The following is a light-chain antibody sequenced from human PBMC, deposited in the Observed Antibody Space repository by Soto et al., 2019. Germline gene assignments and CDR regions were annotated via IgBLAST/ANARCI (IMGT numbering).Light chain of an antibody. CDR1: SSDIGGYNY. Sequence: QSALTQPPSASGSPGQSVTISCTGTSSDIGGYNYVSWYQQYPGKAPKLMIYEVSKRPSGVPDRFSGSKSGDTASLTVSGLQAEDEADYYCSSYANGNNRWFGGGTKVTVL. J-gene: IGLJ3*02. CDR3: SSYANGNNRW. V-gene: IGLV2-8*01. CDR2: EVS.